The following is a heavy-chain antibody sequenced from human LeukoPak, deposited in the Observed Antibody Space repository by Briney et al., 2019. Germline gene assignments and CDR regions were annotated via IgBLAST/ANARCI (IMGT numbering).Heavy chain of an antibody. CDR3: ARRGYGDALDY. D-gene: IGHD4-17*01. V-gene: IGHV5-10-1*01. Sequence: GESLKISCKGSGYSFTSYWITWVRQMPGKGLECMGRIDPSDSYTNYSPSFQGNVTISADKSISTAYLQWSSLKASDTAMYYCARRGYGDALDYWGQGTLVTVSS. J-gene: IGHJ4*02. CDR2: IDPSDSYT. CDR1: GYSFTSYW.